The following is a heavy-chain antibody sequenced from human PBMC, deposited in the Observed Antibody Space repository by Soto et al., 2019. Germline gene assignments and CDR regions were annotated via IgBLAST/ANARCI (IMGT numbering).Heavy chain of an antibody. Sequence: GGSLRLSCVASGFNFSYNAMSWVRQAPGKGLQWVSTISGSGEKTYYADSVKGRFTISRDNSKNTVYLQMSGLRPEDTAVYYCVKEGHASAHYYYYFDYWGQGTLVTVSS. CDR1: GFNFSYNA. V-gene: IGHV3-23*01. CDR3: VKEGHASAHYYYYFDY. D-gene: IGHD3-22*01. CDR2: ISGSGEKT. J-gene: IGHJ4*02.